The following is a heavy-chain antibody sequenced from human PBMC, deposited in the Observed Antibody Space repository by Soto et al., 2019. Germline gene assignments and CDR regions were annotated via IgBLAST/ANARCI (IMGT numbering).Heavy chain of an antibody. CDR3: VRDGTKTLRDWFDP. Sequence: SETLSLTCTVSGASISGFYWSWIRKSAGKGLEWIGRIYATATTDYNPSLKSRVMMSVDTSKKQFSLKLRSVTAADTAVYYCVRDGTKTLRDWFDPWGQGISVTVSS. D-gene: IGHD1-1*01. V-gene: IGHV4-4*07. CDR1: GASISGFY. CDR2: IYATATT. J-gene: IGHJ5*02.